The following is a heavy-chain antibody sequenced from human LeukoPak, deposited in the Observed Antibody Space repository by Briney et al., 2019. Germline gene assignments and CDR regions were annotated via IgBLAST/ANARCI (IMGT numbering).Heavy chain of an antibody. CDR3: ARFVAARRNFDY. D-gene: IGHD6-6*01. V-gene: IGHV4-34*01. CDR2: INHSGST. Sequence: GSLRLSCAASGFTFSSCWMSWVRQPPGKGLEWIGEINHSGSTNYNPSLKSRVTISVDTSKNQFSLKLSSVTAADTAVYYCARFVAARRNFDYWGQGTLVTVSS. CDR1: GFTFSSCW. J-gene: IGHJ4*02.